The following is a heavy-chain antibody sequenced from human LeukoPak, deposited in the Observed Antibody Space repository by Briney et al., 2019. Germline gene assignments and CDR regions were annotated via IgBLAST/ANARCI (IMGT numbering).Heavy chain of an antibody. CDR3: ARVGGYSSSSPFDY. CDR2: MNPNSGNT. D-gene: IGHD6-6*01. Sequence: ASVKVSCKASGYTFTSYDINWVRQATGQGLEWMGWMNPNSGNTGYAQKFQGRVTMTRNTSISTAYMELNSLRAEDTAVYYCARVGGYSSSSPFDYWGQGTLVTVSS. V-gene: IGHV1-8*01. J-gene: IGHJ4*02. CDR1: GYTFTSYD.